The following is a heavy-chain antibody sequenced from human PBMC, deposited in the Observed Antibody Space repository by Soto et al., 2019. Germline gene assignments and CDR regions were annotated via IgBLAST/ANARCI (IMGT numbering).Heavy chain of an antibody. CDR1: GYTFTSYG. V-gene: IGHV1-18*01. CDR2: ISAYNGNT. D-gene: IGHD2-15*01. Sequence: QVQLVQSGAEVKKPGASVKVSCKASGYTFTSYGISWVRQAPGQGLEWMGWISAYNGNTNYAQKLQGRVTMTTDTSTSTAFMELRSLRSDDTAVYYCASAPVPRNRVAYYFDYWGQGTLVTVSS. CDR3: ASAPVPRNRVAYYFDY. J-gene: IGHJ4*02.